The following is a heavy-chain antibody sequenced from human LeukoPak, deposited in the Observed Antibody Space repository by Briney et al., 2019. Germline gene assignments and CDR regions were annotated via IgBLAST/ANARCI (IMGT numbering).Heavy chain of an antibody. CDR2: MNPNSGNT. CDR3: ASAGTYYRVDYYYYGMDV. V-gene: IGHV1-8*01. J-gene: IGHJ6*02. CDR1: GYTFTSYD. D-gene: IGHD1-26*01. Sequence: ASVKVSCKASGYTFTSYDINWVRQATGQGLEWMGWMNPNSGNTGYAQKFQGRVTMTRNTSISTAYMELSSLRSEDTAVYYCASAGTYYRVDYYYYGMDVWGQGTTVTVSS.